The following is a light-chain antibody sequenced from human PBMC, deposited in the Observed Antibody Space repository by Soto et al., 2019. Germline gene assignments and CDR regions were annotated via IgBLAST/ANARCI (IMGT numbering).Light chain of an antibody. Sequence: EKVMTQSPATLSVSPGERATLSCKASQSVRSNLAWYQQKPGQPPRLLIYDASTRATGIPSRFSGSGSGTEFTLTISSLKSEDFAVYYFQQYDNWPRTFGQGTRVDFK. CDR1: QSVRSN. V-gene: IGKV3-15*01. CDR3: QQYDNWPRT. J-gene: IGKJ1*01. CDR2: DAS.